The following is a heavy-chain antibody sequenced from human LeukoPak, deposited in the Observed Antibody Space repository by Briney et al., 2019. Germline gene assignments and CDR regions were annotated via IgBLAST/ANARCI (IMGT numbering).Heavy chain of an antibody. V-gene: IGHV1-46*01. D-gene: IGHD2-2*01. CDR1: GYTFTSYY. CDR3: ARIWARYCSSTSCYPYDDAFDI. CDR2: INPSGGST. Sequence: GASVKVSCKASGYTFTSYYMHWVRQAPGQGLEWMGIINPSGGSTSYAQKFQGRVTMTRDTSTSTVYMELSSLRSEDTAVYYCARIWARYCSSTSCYPYDDAFDIWGQGTMVTVSS. J-gene: IGHJ3*02.